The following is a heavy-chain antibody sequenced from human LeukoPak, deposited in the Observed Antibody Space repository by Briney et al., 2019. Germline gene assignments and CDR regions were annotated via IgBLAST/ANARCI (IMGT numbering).Heavy chain of an antibody. V-gene: IGHV3-7*03. CDR3: ARGDSSGWYGWFDP. CDR2: IKQDGSEK. J-gene: IGHJ5*02. D-gene: IGHD6-19*01. CDR1: GFTFSSYW. Sequence: XXSLXLSCAASGFTFSSYWMSWVRQAPGKGLEWVANIKQDGSEKYYVDSVKGRFTISRDNAKNSLYLQMNSLRAEDTAVYYCARGDSSGWYGWFDPWGQGTLVTVSS.